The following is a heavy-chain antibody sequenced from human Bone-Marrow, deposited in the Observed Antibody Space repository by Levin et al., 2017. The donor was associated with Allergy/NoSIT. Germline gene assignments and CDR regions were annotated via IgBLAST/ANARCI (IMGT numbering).Heavy chain of an antibody. CDR1: GGTFSSYA. J-gene: IGHJ6*02. V-gene: IGHV1-69*13. CDR3: ARATVRCSGGSCYSDYYYGMDG. CDR2: IIPIFGTA. D-gene: IGHD2-15*01. Sequence: SVKVSCKASGGTFSSYAISWVRQAPGQGLEWMGGIIPIFGTANYAQKFQGRVTITADESTSTAYMELSSLRSEDTAVYYCARATVRCSGGSCYSDYYYGMDGWGQGTTVTVSS.